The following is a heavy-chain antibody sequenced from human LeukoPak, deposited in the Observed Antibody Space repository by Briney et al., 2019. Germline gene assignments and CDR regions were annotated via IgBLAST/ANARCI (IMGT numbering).Heavy chain of an antibody. D-gene: IGHD3-3*01. J-gene: IGHJ6*03. CDR2: ISGGST. Sequence: PGGTLRLSCAASGFTFSSYGMSWVRQAPGKGLEWVSAISGGSTYYADSVKGRFTISRDNSKNTLYLQMNSLRAEDTAVYYCARIGGYYPPYDYYYYYMDVWGKGTTVTISS. CDR3: ARIGGYYPPYDYYYYYMDV. V-gene: IGHV3-23*01. CDR1: GFTFSSYG.